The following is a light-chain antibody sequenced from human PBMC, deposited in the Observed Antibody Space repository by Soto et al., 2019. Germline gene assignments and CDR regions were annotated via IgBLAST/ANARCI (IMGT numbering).Light chain of an antibody. CDR2: GAF. CDR1: QSISTQ. V-gene: IGKV1-5*02. Sequence: IEMTQSPSTLPGSVGDSATLICRASQSISTQLAWYQQPPGLAPQLLISGAFSSESGVPSRFSGGGSGTEFAITIRSMQPDDAATDYCQQYYSYSTFGQGTKVDIK. CDR3: QQYYSYST. J-gene: IGKJ1*01.